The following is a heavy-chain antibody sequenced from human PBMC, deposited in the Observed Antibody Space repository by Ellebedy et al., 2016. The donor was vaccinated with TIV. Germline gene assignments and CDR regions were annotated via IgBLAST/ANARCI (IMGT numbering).Heavy chain of an antibody. CDR2: INWNGDIT. V-gene: IGHV3-20*04. CDR1: GFTFDDYA. D-gene: IGHD4-23*01. CDR3: ARHSYGGNSGLDY. Sequence: GGSLRLSCAASGFTFDDYAMSWVRQVPGKGLEWLSDINWNGDITTYAYAVRGRFTVSRDNAKNSLSVQINSLGAEDTALYFCARHSYGGNSGLDYWGRGILVTVSS. J-gene: IGHJ4*02.